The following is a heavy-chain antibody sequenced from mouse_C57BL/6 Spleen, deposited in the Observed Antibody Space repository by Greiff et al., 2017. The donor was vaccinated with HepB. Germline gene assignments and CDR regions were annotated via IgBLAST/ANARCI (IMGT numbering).Heavy chain of an antibody. CDR1: GFNIKDYY. CDR3: TNGLAWFAY. J-gene: IGHJ3*01. D-gene: IGHD1-1*02. Sequence: VQLQQSGAELVRPGASVKLSCTASGFNIKDYYMHWVKQRPEQGLEWIGRIDPKDSDTEYAPKFQGKATMTAEKSSNTAYLQLSSLTSEDTAVYYCTNGLAWFAYWGQGTLVTVSA. V-gene: IGHV14-1*01. CDR2: IDPKDSDT.